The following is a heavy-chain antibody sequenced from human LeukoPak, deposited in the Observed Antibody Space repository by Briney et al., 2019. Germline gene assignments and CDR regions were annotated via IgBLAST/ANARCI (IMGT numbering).Heavy chain of an antibody. CDR2: IKSKTDGGTT. CDR3: TTTYYYDSSGYYYAGY. D-gene: IGHD3-22*01. CDR1: GFTFSNAW. V-gene: IGHV3-15*01. Sequence: GGSLRLSCAASGFTFSNAWMSWVRQAPGKGLEWVGRIKSKTDGGTTDYAAPVKGRFTILRDDSKNTLYLQMNSLKTEDTAAYYCTTTYYYDSSGYYYAGYWGQGTLVTVSS. J-gene: IGHJ4*02.